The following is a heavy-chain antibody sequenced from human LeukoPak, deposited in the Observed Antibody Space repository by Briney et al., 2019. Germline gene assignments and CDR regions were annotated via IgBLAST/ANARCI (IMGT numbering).Heavy chain of an antibody. CDR3: ARDIWDFVKWMGNDAFDI. CDR1: GYTFTSYG. CDR2: ISAYNGNT. D-gene: IGHD3/OR15-3a*01. Sequence: ASVKVSCKASGYTFTSYGISWVRQAPGQGLEWMGWISAYNGNTNCAQKLQGRVTMTTDTSTSTAYMELRSLRSDDTAVYYCARDIWDFVKWMGNDAFDIWGQGTMVTVSS. V-gene: IGHV1-18*01. J-gene: IGHJ3*02.